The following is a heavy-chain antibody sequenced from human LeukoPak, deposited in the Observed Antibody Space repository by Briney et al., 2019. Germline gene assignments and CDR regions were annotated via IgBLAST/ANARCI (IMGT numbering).Heavy chain of an antibody. V-gene: IGHV3-48*03. D-gene: IGHD2/OR15-2a*01. Sequence: GGSLRLSCAASGFTFSSYEMNWVRQAPGKGREWVSYISSSGSTIYYADSVKGRFTISRDNAKNSLYLQMNSLRAEDTAVYYCARGKTSQNIVTRKTYNWFDPWGQGTLVTVSS. CDR2: ISSSGSTI. J-gene: IGHJ5*02. CDR3: ARGKTSQNIVTRKTYNWFDP. CDR1: GFTFSSYE.